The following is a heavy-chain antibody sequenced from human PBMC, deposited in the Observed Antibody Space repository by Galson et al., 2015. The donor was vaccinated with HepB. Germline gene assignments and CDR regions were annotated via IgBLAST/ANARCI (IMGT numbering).Heavy chain of an antibody. V-gene: IGHV3-21*01. CDR1: GFTFDDYT. D-gene: IGHD4-17*01. CDR3: ARGSFDYGDPGDFDY. CDR2: ISSSSSYI. J-gene: IGHJ4*02. Sequence: SLRLSCAASGFTFDDYTMNWVRQAPGKGLEWVSSISSSSSYIYYADSVKGRFTISRDNAKNSLYLQMNSLRAEDTAVYYCARGSFDYGDPGDFDYWGQGTLVTVSS.